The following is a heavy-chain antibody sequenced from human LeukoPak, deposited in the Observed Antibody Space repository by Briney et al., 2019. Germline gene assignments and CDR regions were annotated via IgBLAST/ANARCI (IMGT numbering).Heavy chain of an antibody. CDR3: AKDAGTARQDETFGFDY. J-gene: IGHJ4*02. V-gene: IGHV3-23*01. Sequence: PGGSLRLPCAASGFTFSSYAMSWVRQAPGKGLEWVSAISGSGGSTYYADSVKGRFTISRDNSKNTLYLQMNSLRAEDTAVYYCAKDAGTARQDETFGFDYWGQGTLVTVSS. CDR1: GFTFSSYA. D-gene: IGHD6-6*01. CDR2: ISGSGGST.